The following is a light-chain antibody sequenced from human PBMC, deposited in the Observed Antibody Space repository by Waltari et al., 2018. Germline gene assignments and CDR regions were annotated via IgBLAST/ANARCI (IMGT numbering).Light chain of an antibody. J-gene: IGKJ4*01. V-gene: IGKV1-27*01. CDR1: QSIGSN. CDR3: QKCDSAPLT. CDR2: AAS. Sequence: IQMTQSPSSLSASVGDKVPITCRASQSIGSNLAWYQQKPGKVPKLLIYAASTLQSEVPSRFSGSGSVTDFTLTISSLQPEDVATYYCQKCDSAPLTFGGGTKVEIK.